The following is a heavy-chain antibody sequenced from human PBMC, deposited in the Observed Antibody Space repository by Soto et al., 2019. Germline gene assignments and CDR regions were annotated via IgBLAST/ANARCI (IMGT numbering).Heavy chain of an antibody. Sequence: QVQLVQSGAEVKKPGSSVKVSCKASGGNFNNYAISWVRQAPAQGLQWMGGIIPIIDTTHYAQKLQGRVTISADRGRTTVYMELTGLTSDDSAIWFCAREPRGRDAFGLWGQGTVVTVSS. V-gene: IGHV1-69*06. D-gene: IGHD2-15*01. CDR2: IIPIIDTT. CDR3: AREPRGRDAFGL. J-gene: IGHJ3*01. CDR1: GGNFNNYA.